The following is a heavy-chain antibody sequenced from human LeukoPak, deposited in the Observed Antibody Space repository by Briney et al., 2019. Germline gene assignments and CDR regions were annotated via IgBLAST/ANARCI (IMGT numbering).Heavy chain of an antibody. J-gene: IGHJ4*02. D-gene: IGHD5-18*01. Sequence: ASAKVSRKASGYTFTSYYMHWVRQAPGQGLEWMGIINPSSGSTSYAQNFQGRVTMTRDTSSSTVYMELSSLRSEDTAVYYCARGYTYGDYWGQGTLVTVSS. CDR3: ARGYTYGDY. CDR1: GYTFTSYY. CDR2: INPSSGST. V-gene: IGHV1-46*01.